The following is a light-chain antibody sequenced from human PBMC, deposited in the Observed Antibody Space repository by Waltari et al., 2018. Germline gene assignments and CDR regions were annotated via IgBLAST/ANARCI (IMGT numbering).Light chain of an antibody. Sequence: SNELTQPPSVSVSPGETASITCSGHTLGSKFVCWYQQKPGQPPVVVIYEDTNRPSGIPDRFAGSNSGKIATLTISGTQARDEADYYCQAWDSSTVVFGGGTKLAVL. CDR1: TLGSKF. V-gene: IGLV3-1*01. CDR3: QAWDSSTVV. J-gene: IGLJ2*01. CDR2: EDT.